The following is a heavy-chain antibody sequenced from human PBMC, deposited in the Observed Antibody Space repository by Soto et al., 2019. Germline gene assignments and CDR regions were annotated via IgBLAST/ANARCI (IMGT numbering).Heavy chain of an antibody. CDR2: IYYSGSA. J-gene: IGHJ6*02. D-gene: IGHD3-10*01. V-gene: IGHV4-61*01. CDR1: GDSVTSVSDY. Sequence: QVQLQESGPGLVKPSETLSLTCTVSGDSVTSVSDYWSWIRQPPGKGLEWIGYIYYSGSADYNPSIGSRVTISIDTSKKQFSLILTSVTAADTAVYYCARGVGFGYYYYHMDLWGQGTTVTVSS. CDR3: ARGVGFGYYYYHMDL.